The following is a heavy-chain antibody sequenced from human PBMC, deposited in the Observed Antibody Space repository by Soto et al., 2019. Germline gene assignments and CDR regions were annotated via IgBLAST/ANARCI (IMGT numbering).Heavy chain of an antibody. CDR2: IYYSGST. V-gene: IGHV4-31*03. Sequence: SETLSLTCTVSGGSISSGGYCWSWIRQHPGKGLEWIGYIYYSGSTYYNPSLKSRVTISVDTSKNQFSLKLSSVTAADTAVYYCAKDWVVYDSNYFDYWGQGTLVTV. D-gene: IGHD2-15*01. CDR1: GGSISSGGYC. J-gene: IGHJ4*02. CDR3: AKDWVVYDSNYFDY.